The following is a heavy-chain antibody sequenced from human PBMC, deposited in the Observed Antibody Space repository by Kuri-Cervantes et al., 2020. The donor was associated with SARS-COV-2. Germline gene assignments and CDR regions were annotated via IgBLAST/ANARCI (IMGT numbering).Heavy chain of an antibody. CDR2: ISYDGSNK. CDR3: ARFDDSSYWYFDL. V-gene: IGHV3-30-3*01. J-gene: IGHJ2*01. Sequence: GGSLRLSCAASGFTFSSYAMHWVRQAPGKGLEWVAVISYDGSNKYYADSVKGRFTISRDNSKNTLYLQMNSLRAEDTAVYYCARFDDSSYWYFDLWGRGTLVTVSS. D-gene: IGHD2-15*01. CDR1: GFTFSSYA.